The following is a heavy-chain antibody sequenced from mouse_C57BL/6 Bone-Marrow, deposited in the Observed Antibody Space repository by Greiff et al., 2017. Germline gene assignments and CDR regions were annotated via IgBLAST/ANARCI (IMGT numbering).Heavy chain of an antibody. CDR1: GFSLSTSGMG. Sequence: QVTLKVSGPGILQSSQTLSLTCSFSGFSLSTSGMGVSWIRQPSGKGLAWLAPLYWAADKRYNPSLKSRLTISKDTSRNQIFLKITSVDTADTATYYCARRERPGYFDVWGTGTTVTVSS. V-gene: IGHV8-12*01. CDR3: ARRERPGYFDV. CDR2: LYWAADK. J-gene: IGHJ1*03.